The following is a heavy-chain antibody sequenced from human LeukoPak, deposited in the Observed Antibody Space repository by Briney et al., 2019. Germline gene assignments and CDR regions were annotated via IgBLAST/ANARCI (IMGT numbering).Heavy chain of an antibody. CDR2: ISSSSSYI. Sequence: KPGGSLRLSCAASGFTFSSYSMNWVRQAPGKGLEWVSSISSSSSYIYYADSVKGRFTISRDNAKNSLYLQMNGLRADDTAVYYCARGGTTAYYYYYYMDVWGKGTTVTVSS. CDR3: ARGGTTAYYYYYYMDV. V-gene: IGHV3-21*01. D-gene: IGHD1-26*01. J-gene: IGHJ6*03. CDR1: GFTFSSYS.